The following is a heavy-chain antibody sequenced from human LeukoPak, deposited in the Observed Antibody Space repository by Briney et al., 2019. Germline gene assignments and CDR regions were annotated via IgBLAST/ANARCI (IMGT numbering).Heavy chain of an antibody. J-gene: IGHJ5*02. Sequence: SETLSLTCTVSGGSIGSSSYYWGWIRQPPGKGLEWIGSIYYSGSTYYNPSLESRVTISVDTSKNQFSLKLSSVTAADTAVYYCARGGGGRGTVVVPAAIRGYNWFDPWGQGTLVTVSS. D-gene: IGHD2-2*02. V-gene: IGHV4-39*07. CDR3: ARGGGGRGTVVVPAAIRGYNWFDP. CDR2: IYYSGST. CDR1: GGSIGSSSYY.